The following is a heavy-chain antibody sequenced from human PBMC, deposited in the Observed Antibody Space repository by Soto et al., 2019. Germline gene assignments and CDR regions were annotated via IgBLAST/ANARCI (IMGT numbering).Heavy chain of an antibody. J-gene: IGHJ4*01. CDR3: ARGEQYSGRIFDY. CDR1: VGSISSNNHY. D-gene: IGHD1-26*01. CDR2: IYYSGST. V-gene: IGHV4-39*02. Sequence: SETLSLTCSVSVGSISSNNHYWGWIRQTPGKGLEWIGSIYYSGSTYYNPSLKSRVTISVDTSKNQYSLQLNSVTPEDTAVYFCARGEQYSGRIFDYWGQGTLVTVSS.